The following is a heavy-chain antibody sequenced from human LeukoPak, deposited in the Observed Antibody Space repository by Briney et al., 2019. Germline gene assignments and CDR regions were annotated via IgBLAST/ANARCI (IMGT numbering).Heavy chain of an antibody. J-gene: IGHJ6*02. CDR3: ARVVVVVAATTASYGMDV. CDR2: IIPILGIA. D-gene: IGHD2-15*01. Sequence: ASVKVSCKASGYTFTSYDSSWVRQAPGQGLEWMGRIIPILGIANYAQKFQGRVTITADKSTSTAYMELSSLRSEDTAVYYCARVVVVVAATTASYGMDVWGQGTTVTVSS. V-gene: IGHV1-69*04. CDR1: GYTFTSYD.